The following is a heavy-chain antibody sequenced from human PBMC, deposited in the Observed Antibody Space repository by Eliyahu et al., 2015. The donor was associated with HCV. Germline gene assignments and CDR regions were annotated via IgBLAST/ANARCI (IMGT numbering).Heavy chain of an antibody. J-gene: IGHJ4*02. D-gene: IGHD3-10*01. Sequence: QVQLVQSGAELKKPGASVKVSCKASGYTFTGYYIHWVRQAPGQGLEWMGWVNPNSGGTNYAQTFQGRLTMTRDTSITTAYVELSSLRSDDTAKYYCARVDVRITMVRGVMGFDYWGQGTLVTVSS. CDR1: GYTFTGYY. CDR3: ARVDVRITMVRGVMGFDY. V-gene: IGHV1-2*02. CDR2: VNPNSGGT.